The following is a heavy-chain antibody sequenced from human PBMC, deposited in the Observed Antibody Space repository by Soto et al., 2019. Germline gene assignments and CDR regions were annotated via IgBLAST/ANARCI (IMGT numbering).Heavy chain of an antibody. CDR3: ARARYYDTPIYYYGLDV. CDR1: GYTFNMYG. D-gene: IGHD3-22*01. V-gene: IGHV1-18*01. CDR2: ISAYNGDT. J-gene: IGHJ6*02. Sequence: QVQMVQSGPEVKKPGASVKVSCKASGYTFNMYGITWVRQAPGQGLEWMGWISAYNGDTNYAQKVQGRVTMTTDTSTTTSYMELRSLRSDDTAVYYCARARYYDTPIYYYGLDVWCQGTAVTVSS.